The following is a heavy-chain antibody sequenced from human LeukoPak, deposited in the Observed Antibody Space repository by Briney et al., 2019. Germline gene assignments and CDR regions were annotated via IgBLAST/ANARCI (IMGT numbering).Heavy chain of an antibody. CDR1: GFTFSTYG. D-gene: IGHD6-6*01. V-gene: IGHV3-23*01. CDR3: AKDKAQKYSSLWDY. Sequence: PGGSLRLSCAASGFTFSTYGMHWVRQAPGKGLEWVSAISGSGGSTYYADSVKGRFTISRDNSKNTLYLQMNSLRAEDTAVYYCAKDKAQKYSSLWDYWGQGTLVTVSS. J-gene: IGHJ4*02. CDR2: ISGSGGST.